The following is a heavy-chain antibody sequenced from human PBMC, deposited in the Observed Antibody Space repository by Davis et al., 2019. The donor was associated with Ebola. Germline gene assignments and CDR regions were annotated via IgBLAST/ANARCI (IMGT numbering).Heavy chain of an antibody. CDR3: AREAGATTRIYDS. CDR2: SYHSGST. CDR1: GYSINSDYY. J-gene: IGHJ5*01. V-gene: IGHV4-38-2*02. D-gene: IGHD1-26*01. Sequence: PSETLSLTCTVSGYSINSDYYWGWIRQPPGKGLEWIGSSYHSGSTYYNPSLKSRVTISVDMSKNQFSLKLSSVTAADTAVYYCAREAGATTRIYDSWGQGTLVTVSS.